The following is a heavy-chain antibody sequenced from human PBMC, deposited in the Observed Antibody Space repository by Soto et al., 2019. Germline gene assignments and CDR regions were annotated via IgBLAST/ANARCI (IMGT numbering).Heavy chain of an antibody. CDR1: GGSISSSSYY. Sequence: QLQESGPGLVKPSETLSLTCTVSGGSISSSSYYWGWIRQPPGKGLEWIGSIFYSGSTYYNPSLKSRVTISVDTSKKQSSLRLSSVTAADTAVYYCARQGRYSSTWCAFDSWGQGILVTVSS. CDR2: IFYSGST. J-gene: IGHJ4*02. D-gene: IGHD6-13*01. CDR3: ARQGRYSSTWCAFDS. V-gene: IGHV4-39*01.